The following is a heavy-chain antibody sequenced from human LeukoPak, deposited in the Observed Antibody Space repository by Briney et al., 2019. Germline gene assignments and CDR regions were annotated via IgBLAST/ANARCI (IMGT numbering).Heavy chain of an antibody. CDR1: GFTVSSNY. J-gene: IGHJ3*02. D-gene: IGHD4-23*01. Sequence: GGSLRLSCAASGFTVSSNYMSWVRQAPGKGLEWVSVIYSGGSTYYADSVKGRFTISRDNAKNSLYLQMNSLRAEDTAVYYCARVYGGNRGNAFDIWGQGTMVTVSS. V-gene: IGHV3-66*01. CDR2: IYSGGST. CDR3: ARVYGGNRGNAFDI.